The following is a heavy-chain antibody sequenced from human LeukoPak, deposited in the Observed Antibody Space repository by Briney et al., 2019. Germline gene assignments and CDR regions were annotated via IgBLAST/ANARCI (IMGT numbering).Heavy chain of an antibody. CDR2: IWYDGSHE. Sequence: GGSLRLSCAASGFTFSTYGMHWVRQAPGKGLEWVAVIWYDGSHEYYADSVKGRFTISRDNSRNTLFLQMNSLRVEDTAVYYCVRSRGLYGDYVLGYWGQGALVTDSS. CDR3: VRSRGLYGDYVLGY. CDR1: GFTFSTYG. D-gene: IGHD4-17*01. V-gene: IGHV3-33*01. J-gene: IGHJ4*02.